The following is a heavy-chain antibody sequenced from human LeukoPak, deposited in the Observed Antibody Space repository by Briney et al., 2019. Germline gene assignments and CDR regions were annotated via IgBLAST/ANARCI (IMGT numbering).Heavy chain of an antibody. CDR3: ARGGYSSGWYAEYFQH. CDR1: GYTFTSYD. V-gene: IGHV1-8*01. J-gene: IGHJ1*01. Sequence: ASVKVSCKASGYTFTSYDINWVRQATGQGLEWMGWMNPNSGNTGYAQKFQGRVTMTRNTSISTAYMEPSSLRSEDTAVYYCARGGYSSGWYAEYFQHWGQGTLVTVSS. CDR2: MNPNSGNT. D-gene: IGHD6-19*01.